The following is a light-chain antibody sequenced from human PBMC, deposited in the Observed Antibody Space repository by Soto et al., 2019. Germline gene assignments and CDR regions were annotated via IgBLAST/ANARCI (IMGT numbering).Light chain of an antibody. V-gene: IGLV2-23*02. CDR2: EVT. Sequence: QSVLSQPASVSGSPGQSITISCTGTSSDVGSNKLVSWYQQHPGKAPKLMIYEVTKRPSGISNRFSGSKSGNTASLTISGLQAEDEAAYSCSPYAGGGPSSVSGAGPKVTAL. CDR3: SPYAGGGPSSV. J-gene: IGLJ1*01. CDR1: SSDVGSNKL.